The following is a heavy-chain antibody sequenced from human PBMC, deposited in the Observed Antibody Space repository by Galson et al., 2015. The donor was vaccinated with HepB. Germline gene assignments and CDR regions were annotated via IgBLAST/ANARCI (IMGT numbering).Heavy chain of an antibody. Sequence: TLSLTCTVSGGSISSGDYYWSWIRQPPGKGLEWIGYIYYSGSTYYNPSLKSRVTISVDTSKNQFSLKLSSVTAADTAVYYCAGIVTADYYMDVWGKGTTVTVSS. J-gene: IGHJ6*03. CDR3: AGIVTADYYMDV. CDR1: GGSISSGDYY. CDR2: IYYSGST. V-gene: IGHV4-30-4*01. D-gene: IGHD3-22*01.